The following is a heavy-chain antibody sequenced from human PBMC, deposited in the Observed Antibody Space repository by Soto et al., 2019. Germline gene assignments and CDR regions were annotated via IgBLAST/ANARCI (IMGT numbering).Heavy chain of an antibody. V-gene: IGHV1-24*01. D-gene: IGHD7-27*01. CDR3: ATPTGAYYYGMDV. CDR2: FDPEDGET. J-gene: IGHJ6*02. Sequence: AASVKVSCKVSGYTLTELSMHWVRQAPGKGLEWMGGFDPEDGETIYAQKFQGRVTMTEDTSTDTAYMELSSLRSEDTAVYYRATPTGAYYYGMDVWGQGTTVTVSS. CDR1: GYTLTELS.